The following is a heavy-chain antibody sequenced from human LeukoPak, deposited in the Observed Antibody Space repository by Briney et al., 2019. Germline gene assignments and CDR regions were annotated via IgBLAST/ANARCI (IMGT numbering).Heavy chain of an antibody. Sequence: SETLSLTCTVAGYSISSGYYWGWIRQPPGKGLEWIANIYHSGLIYYNPSLKSRITISIDTSKNQFSLKLSSVTAADTAVYYCARVLPSFWSGYSKKGYFDYWGQGTLVTVSS. V-gene: IGHV4-38-2*02. CDR3: ARVLPSFWSGYSKKGYFDY. D-gene: IGHD3-3*01. CDR2: IYHSGLI. J-gene: IGHJ4*02. CDR1: GYSISSGYY.